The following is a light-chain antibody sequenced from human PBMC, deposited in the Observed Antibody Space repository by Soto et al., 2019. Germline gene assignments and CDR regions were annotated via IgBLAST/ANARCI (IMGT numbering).Light chain of an antibody. CDR3: HQYGASPQT. CDR2: GAS. V-gene: IGKV3-20*01. J-gene: IGKJ1*01. CDR1: QSVSSSY. Sequence: EIVLTQSPGTLSLSPGERATLSCRASQSVSSSYLAWYQQKPGQAPRLLIYGASSRATGVPDRFSGWGSGTDFTLTISRLEPEDFAVYYCHQYGASPQTFGQGTKVDIK.